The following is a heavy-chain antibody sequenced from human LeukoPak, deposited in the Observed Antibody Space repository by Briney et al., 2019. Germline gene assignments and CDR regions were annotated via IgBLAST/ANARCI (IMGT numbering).Heavy chain of an antibody. Sequence: GGSLRLSCAASGFTFSSYAMSWVRQAPGKGLEWVSAISGSGGNTYYADSVKGRFTISRDNSKNTLYLQMNSLRAEDTAVYYCAKDPGYYDGSGSYYFDYWGQGTLVTVSS. CDR1: GFTFSSYA. D-gene: IGHD3-10*01. J-gene: IGHJ4*02. V-gene: IGHV3-23*01. CDR3: AKDPGYYDGSGSYYFDY. CDR2: ISGSGGNT.